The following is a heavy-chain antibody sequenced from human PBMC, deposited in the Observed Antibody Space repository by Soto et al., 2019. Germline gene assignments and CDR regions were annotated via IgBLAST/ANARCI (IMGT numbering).Heavy chain of an antibody. J-gene: IGHJ3*02. V-gene: IGHV6-1*01. CDR3: AREGCYGWSDAFDI. Sequence: SQTLSLPCAISGDSDSSNSAAWNWIRQSPSRGLEWLGRTYYKSKRYNDDAVSVKSRISLNPDTSKHQFSLQLKSVTPEDMPVYYCAREGCYGWSDAFDIWGQGTMVTVSS. D-gene: IGHD6-19*01. CDR2: TYYKSKRYN. CDR1: GDSDSSNSAA.